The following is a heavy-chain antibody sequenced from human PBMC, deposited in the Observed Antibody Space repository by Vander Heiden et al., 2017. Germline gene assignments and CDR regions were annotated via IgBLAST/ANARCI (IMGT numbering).Heavy chain of an antibody. V-gene: IGHV3-23*01. D-gene: IGHD2-21*02. J-gene: IGHJ4*02. CDR1: GFPFSSYV. CDR2: ISGSGGST. Sequence: EVQLLESGGGLVQPGGSLRLSCSDFGFPFSSYVMNWVRQSPGKGLEWVSSISGSGGSTYYADSVEGRFTISRDNSKNTLYLQMHSLRAEDTALYYCAKGLGGGNSVYFDYWGQGTLVTVSS. CDR3: AKGLGGGNSVYFDY.